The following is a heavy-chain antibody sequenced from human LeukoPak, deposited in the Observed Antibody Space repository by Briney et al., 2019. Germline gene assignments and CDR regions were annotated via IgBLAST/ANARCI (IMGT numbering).Heavy chain of an antibody. CDR1: GGSISSYY. J-gene: IGHJ4*02. V-gene: IGHV4-59*01. Sequence: SETLSLTCTDSGGSISSYYWSWIRQPPGKGLEWIGYIYYSGSTNYNPSLKSRVKISVDTSKKQFSLKPSSVTAADTAVYYCARRLKTVVAEFYFDYWGQGTLVTVSS. CDR2: IYYSGST. CDR3: ARRLKTVVAEFYFDY. D-gene: IGHD3-22*01.